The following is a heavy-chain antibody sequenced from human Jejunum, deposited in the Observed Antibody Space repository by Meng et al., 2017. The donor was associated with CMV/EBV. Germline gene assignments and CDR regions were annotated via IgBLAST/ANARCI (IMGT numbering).Heavy chain of an antibody. CDR2: IIPILDIK. Sequence: ASGGTLSSYSISWVRQAPGQGLEWMGRIIPILDIKNHAQKFQGRVTITADKSTGTVYMDLSSLRSEDTAVYYCARSPTSLSYYLDDWGQGTLVTVSS. CDR1: GGTLSSYS. CDR3: ARSPTSLSYYLDD. J-gene: IGHJ4*02. V-gene: IGHV1-69*02. D-gene: IGHD3-10*01.